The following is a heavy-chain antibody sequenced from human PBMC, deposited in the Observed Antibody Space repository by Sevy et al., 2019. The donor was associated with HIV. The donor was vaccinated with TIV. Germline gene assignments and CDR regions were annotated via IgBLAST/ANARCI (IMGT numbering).Heavy chain of an antibody. CDR2: IYYSGST. Sequence: SENLSLMCSVHGGTINSYFWNWIRQPPGKGLEWIGNIYYSGSTKYKPSLKSRVTMSVDTSKNQFSLRLTSVTAADTAVYYCARRVAGEPYYYGMDVWGQGTTVTVSS. J-gene: IGHJ6*02. V-gene: IGHV4-59*01. CDR3: ARRVAGEPYYYGMDV. D-gene: IGHD3-16*01. CDR1: GGTINSYF.